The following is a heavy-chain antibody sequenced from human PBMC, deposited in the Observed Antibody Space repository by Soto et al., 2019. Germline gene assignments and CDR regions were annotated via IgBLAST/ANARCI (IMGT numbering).Heavy chain of an antibody. V-gene: IGHV3-74*01. J-gene: IGHJ4*02. CDR2: INSDGSST. CDR3: ARQYSSGWYGGGSFDY. D-gene: IGHD6-19*01. Sequence: GGSLRLSCAASGFTFSSYWMHWVRQAPGKGLVWVSRINSDGSSTSYADSVKGRFTISRDNAKNTLYLQMNSLRAEDTAVYYCARQYSSGWYGGGSFDYWGQGTLVTVSS. CDR1: GFTFSSYW.